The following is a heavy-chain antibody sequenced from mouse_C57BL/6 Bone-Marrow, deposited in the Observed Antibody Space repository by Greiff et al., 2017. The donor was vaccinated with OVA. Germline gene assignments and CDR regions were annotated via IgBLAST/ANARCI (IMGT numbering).Heavy chain of an antibody. D-gene: IGHD1-1*01. CDR1: GISITTGNYR. CDR2: IYSSGTI. Sequence: QLQQSGPGLVKPSQTVFLTCTVTGISITTGNYRWSWIRQFPGNKLEWIGYIYSSGTITYNPSLTSRTTITRDTPKNQFFLEMNSLTAEDTATYYCARFYYGSSYYFDYWGQGTTLTGSS. V-gene: IGHV3-5*01. J-gene: IGHJ2*01. CDR3: ARFYYGSSYYFDY.